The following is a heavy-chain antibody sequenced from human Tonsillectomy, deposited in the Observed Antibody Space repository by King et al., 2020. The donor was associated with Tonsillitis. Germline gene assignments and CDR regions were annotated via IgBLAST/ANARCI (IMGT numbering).Heavy chain of an antibody. Sequence: VQLVESGGGVVQPGKSLRLSCAASGFTFSSFAMHWVRQAPGKGLEWISFISCDGSNKYYADSVKGRITISRDNSRNTLYLQMNSLRAEDTAVYYCARGGYDILTAFPPHFEYWGQGTLVTVSS. CDR1: GFTFSSFA. V-gene: IGHV3-30*04. CDR3: ARGGYDILTAFPPHFEY. J-gene: IGHJ4*02. CDR2: ISCDGSNK. D-gene: IGHD3-9*01.